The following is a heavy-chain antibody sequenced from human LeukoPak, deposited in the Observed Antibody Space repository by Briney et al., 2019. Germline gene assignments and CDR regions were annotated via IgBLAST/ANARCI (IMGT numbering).Heavy chain of an antibody. CDR3: ANIGDCSSTSCPGDY. Sequence: ASVKVSCKASGYTFTSYGISWVRQAPGQGLEWMGWISAYNGNTNYAQKLQGRVTMTTDTSTSTAYMELRSLRSEDTAVYYCANIGDCSSTSCPGDYWGQGTLVTVSS. J-gene: IGHJ4*02. D-gene: IGHD2-2*01. CDR1: GYTFTSYG. CDR2: ISAYNGNT. V-gene: IGHV1-18*01.